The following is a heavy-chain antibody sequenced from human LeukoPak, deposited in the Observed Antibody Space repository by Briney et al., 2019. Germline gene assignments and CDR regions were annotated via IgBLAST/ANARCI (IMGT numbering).Heavy chain of an antibody. Sequence: DPSETLSLTCDVSGSSITSDYFWGWIRQPPGKGLQWVATIYYSWGTYFNPSLKSRVTISLDASKNQFSLKMTSLTAADTAIYYCARNVTAGFFDYWGQGILVTVSS. CDR3: ARNVTAGFFDY. CDR2: IYYSWGT. J-gene: IGHJ4*02. V-gene: IGHV4-38-2*01. D-gene: IGHD1-1*01. CDR1: GSSITSDYF.